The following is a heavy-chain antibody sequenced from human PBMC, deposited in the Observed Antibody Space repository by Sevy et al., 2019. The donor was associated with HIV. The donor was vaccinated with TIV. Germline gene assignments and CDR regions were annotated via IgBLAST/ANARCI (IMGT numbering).Heavy chain of an antibody. CDR1: RFTFSTYD. J-gene: IGHJ4*02. Sequence: GGSLRLSCAASRFTFSTYDIHWVRQAPGKGLEWVAARSHDGSYQYYTDSVKGRFTISRDDSKNKAYLQMNSLRADDSGVYYCAKGQGYDYIWGNERSEYYFGYWGQGTLVTVSS. D-gene: IGHD3-16*01. CDR3: AKGQGYDYIWGNERSEYYFGY. V-gene: IGHV3-30*18. CDR2: RSHDGSYQ.